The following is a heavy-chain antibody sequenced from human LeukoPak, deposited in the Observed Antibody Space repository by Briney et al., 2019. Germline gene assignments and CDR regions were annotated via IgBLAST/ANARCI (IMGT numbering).Heavy chain of an antibody. Sequence: SETLSLTCTVSGGSISSYYWSWIRQPPGKGLEWIGYIYYSGSTNYNPSLKSRVTISVDTSKNQFSLKLSPVTAADTAVYYCASLVVVAAYFDYWGQGTLVTVSS. CDR1: GGSISSYY. CDR3: ASLVVVAAYFDY. D-gene: IGHD2-15*01. V-gene: IGHV4-59*12. CDR2: IYYSGST. J-gene: IGHJ4*02.